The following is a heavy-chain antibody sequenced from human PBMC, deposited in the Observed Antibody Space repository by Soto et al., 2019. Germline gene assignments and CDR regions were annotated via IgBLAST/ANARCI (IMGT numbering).Heavy chain of an antibody. CDR3: AKYYVYRRTPFYIDY. CDR1: GFTFSIYG. V-gene: IGHV3-23*01. CDR2: ISGSGGST. Sequence: PGGSLRLSCAASGFTFSIYGMHWVRQAPGKGLEWVSAISGSGGSTYYADPVKGRFTISRDNSKNTLYLQMNSLRAEDTAVYYCAKYYVYRRTPFYIDYCCQAPLLTVSS. D-gene: IGHD3-16*01. J-gene: IGHJ4*02.